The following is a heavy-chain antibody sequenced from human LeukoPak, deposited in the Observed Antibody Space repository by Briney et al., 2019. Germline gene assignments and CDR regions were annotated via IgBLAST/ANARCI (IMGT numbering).Heavy chain of an antibody. CDR3: TTRVSTTNDN. J-gene: IGHJ4*02. CDR1: GFTFSNAW. D-gene: IGHD5/OR15-5a*01. CDR2: ILTKNDGGTT. Sequence: GGSLRLSCAASGFTFSNAWMSWVRQAPGKGLQWVGRILTKNDGGTTGYAAPVEGRFTISRDDSKSTLYLQMNSLEIEDTAVYYCTTRVSTTNDNWGQGTLVTVSS. V-gene: IGHV3-15*01.